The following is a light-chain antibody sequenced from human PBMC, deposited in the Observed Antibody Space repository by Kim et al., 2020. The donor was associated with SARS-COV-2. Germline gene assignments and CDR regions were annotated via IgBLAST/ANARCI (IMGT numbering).Light chain of an antibody. J-gene: IGLJ3*02. CDR1: SCSIAGNY. CDR3: QSYDRSTWV. V-gene: IGLV6-57*01. CDR2: EDD. Sequence: NFMLTQPQSVSESPGKTVTISCTPNSCSIAGNYVQWFRQRPGSSPTTVIFEDDRRPSEVPDRFSGSVDISSNSASLTISELKTEDDADYYCQSYDRSTWVFGGGTQLTVL.